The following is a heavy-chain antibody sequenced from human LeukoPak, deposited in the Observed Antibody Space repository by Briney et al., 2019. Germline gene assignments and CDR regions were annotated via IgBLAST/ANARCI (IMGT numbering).Heavy chain of an antibody. V-gene: IGHV3-33*06. Sequence: GGSLRLSCAASGFTFSSYGMHWVRQAPGKGLEWVAVIWYDGSNKYYADSVKGRFSISRDNSKNTLFLQMNSLRDEDTAVYFCAKGLSDYSYYYGMDVWGQGTTVTVSS. J-gene: IGHJ6*02. CDR2: IWYDGSNK. CDR3: AKGLSDYSYYYGMDV. D-gene: IGHD2-15*01. CDR1: GFTFSSYG.